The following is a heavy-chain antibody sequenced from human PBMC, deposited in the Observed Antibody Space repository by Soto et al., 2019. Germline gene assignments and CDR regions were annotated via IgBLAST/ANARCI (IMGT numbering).Heavy chain of an antibody. Sequence: QVQLVQSGAEVKEPGASVKVSCKASGYTFTNYWMHWVRQAPGQGLDWMGIINPSDGTTTYAQTFQGRVTVTRETSPNTVYTELNSMPPACPAMYYCARGGIDASSRYWGPGTLVTVAS. V-gene: IGHV1-46*01. D-gene: IGHD2-2*01. CDR2: INPSDGTT. CDR1: GYTFTNYW. J-gene: IGHJ4*02. CDR3: ARGGIDASSRY.